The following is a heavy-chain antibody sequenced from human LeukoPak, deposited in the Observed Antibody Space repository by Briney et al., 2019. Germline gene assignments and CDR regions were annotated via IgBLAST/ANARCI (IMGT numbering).Heavy chain of an antibody. Sequence: SETLSLTCAVYGGSFSGYYWSWIRQPPGKGLEWIGEINHSGSTNYNPSLKSRVTISVDTSKNQFSLKLSSVTAADTAVYYCARNRGSSTSWLDPWGQGTLVTVSS. CDR2: INHSGST. D-gene: IGHD2-2*01. J-gene: IGHJ5*02. V-gene: IGHV4-34*01. CDR1: GGSFSGYY. CDR3: ARNRGSSTSWLDP.